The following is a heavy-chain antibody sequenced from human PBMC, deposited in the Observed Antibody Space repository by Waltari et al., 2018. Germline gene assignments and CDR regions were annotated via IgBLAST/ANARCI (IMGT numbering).Heavy chain of an antibody. V-gene: IGHV1-18*01. CDR2: ISGNNGHT. D-gene: IGHD3-3*01. CDR1: GYTFTAYA. Sequence: QVQLVQSGAEGKTPGASVNVSCKASGYTFTAYAISWLRQAPGQGLEWMGWISGNNGHTNHAQKFQGRLIMTEDTSATTVYMELTYLTSDDTAVYYCARERHRLMEEGYLMALDPWGQGTLVTVSS. CDR3: ARERHRLMEEGYLMALDP. J-gene: IGHJ5*02.